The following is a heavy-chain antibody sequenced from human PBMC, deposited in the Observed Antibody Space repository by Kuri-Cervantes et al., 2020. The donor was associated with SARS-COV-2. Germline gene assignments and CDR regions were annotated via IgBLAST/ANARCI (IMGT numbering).Heavy chain of an antibody. D-gene: IGHD3-22*01. CDR1: GYSISSGYY. Sequence: SQTLSLTCAVSGYSISSGYYWGWIRQPPGKGLEWIGEINHSGSTNYNPSLKSRVTISVDTSKNQFSLKLSSVTAADTAVYYCARGPYYYDSSGPWFDPWGQGTLVTVSS. V-gene: IGHV4-38-2*01. J-gene: IGHJ5*02. CDR3: ARGPYYYDSSGPWFDP. CDR2: INHSGST.